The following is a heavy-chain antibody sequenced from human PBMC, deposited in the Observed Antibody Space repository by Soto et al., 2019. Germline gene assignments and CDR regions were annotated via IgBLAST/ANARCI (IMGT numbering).Heavy chain of an antibody. CDR1: GYTLTELS. J-gene: IGHJ4*02. CDR2: FDPEDGET. D-gene: IGHD3-3*01. CDR3: ATDRLRFLEWLLYPRFDY. Sequence: GASVKVSCKVSGYTLTELSMHWVRQAPGKGLEWMGGFDPEDGETIYAQKFQGRVTMTEDTSTDTAYMELSSLRSEDTAVYYCATDRLRFLEWLLYPRFDYWGQGTLVTVSS. V-gene: IGHV1-24*01.